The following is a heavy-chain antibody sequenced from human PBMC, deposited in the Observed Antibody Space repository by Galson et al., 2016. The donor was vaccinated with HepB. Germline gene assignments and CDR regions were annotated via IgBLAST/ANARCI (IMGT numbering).Heavy chain of an antibody. CDR2: TYFRSKWYS. Sequence: SVSRNTAAWNWIRRSPSRGLEWLGGTYFRSKWYSDYGVAVNGRITISPDTAKNQFSLHLTSVTPDDTGIYYCVEGFSLRNWGQGTLVTVSS. J-gene: IGHJ4*02. CDR3: VEGFSLRN. CDR1: SVSRNTAA. V-gene: IGHV6-1*01.